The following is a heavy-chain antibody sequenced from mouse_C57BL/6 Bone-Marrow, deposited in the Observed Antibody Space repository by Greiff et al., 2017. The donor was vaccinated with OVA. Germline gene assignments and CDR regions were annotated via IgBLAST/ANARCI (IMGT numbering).Heavy chain of an antibody. CDR3: ARWPRYYYGSSYVWYFDV. CDR2: IDPSDSYT. Sequence: QVQLQQPGAELVKPGASVKLSCKASGYTFTSYWMQWVKQRPGQGLEWIGEIDPSDSYTNYNQKFKGKATLTVDTSSSTAYMQLSSLTSEDSAVYYCARWPRYYYGSSYVWYFDVWGTGTTVTVSS. V-gene: IGHV1-50*01. CDR1: GYTFTSYW. D-gene: IGHD1-1*01. J-gene: IGHJ1*03.